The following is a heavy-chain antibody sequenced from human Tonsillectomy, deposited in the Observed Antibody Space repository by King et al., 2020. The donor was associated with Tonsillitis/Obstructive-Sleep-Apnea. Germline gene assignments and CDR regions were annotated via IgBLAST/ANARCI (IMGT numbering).Heavy chain of an antibody. D-gene: IGHD3-3*01. CDR3: ARDSQYYDFWSGYYNGNYYYYYYMDV. V-gene: IGHV1-69*12. CDR1: GGTFSSYA. Sequence: VQLVQSGAEVKKPGSSVKVSCKASGGTFSSYAISWVRQVPGQGLEWMGGIIPIFGTANYAQKFQGRVTITADESTSTAYMELSSLRSEDTAVYYCARDSQYYDFWSGYYNGNYYYYYYMDVWGKGTTVTVSS. CDR2: IIPIFGTA. J-gene: IGHJ6*03.